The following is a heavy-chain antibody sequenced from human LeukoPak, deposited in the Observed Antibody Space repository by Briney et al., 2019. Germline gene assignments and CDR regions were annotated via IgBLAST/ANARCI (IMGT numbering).Heavy chain of an antibody. Sequence: GGSLRLSCAASGFTFSSYSMNCVRQAPAKGLEWVSYISSSSSTIYYADSVKGRFTISRDNAKKSLYLQMNSLRDEETDVYYCASKPAVRGYYYYMDVWGKGTKVTVSS. V-gene: IGHV3-48*02. CDR1: GFTFSSYS. CDR3: ASKPAVRGYYYYMDV. CDR2: ISSSSSTI. D-gene: IGHD2-2*01. J-gene: IGHJ6*03.